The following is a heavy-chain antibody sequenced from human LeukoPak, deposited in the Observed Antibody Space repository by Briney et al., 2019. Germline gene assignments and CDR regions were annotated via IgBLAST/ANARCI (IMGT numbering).Heavy chain of an antibody. V-gene: IGHV3-7*01. D-gene: IGHD3-10*01. CDR1: GFTFSSYW. Sequence: PGGSLRLSCAASGFTFSSYWMSWVRQAPGKGLEWVANIKQDGSGKYYVDSVKGRFTISRDNAKNSLYLQMNSLRAEDTAVYYCARAYYYGSGSYYRYYYYYYMDVWGKGTTVTVSS. CDR2: IKQDGSGK. CDR3: ARAYYYGSGSYYRYYYYYYMDV. J-gene: IGHJ6*03.